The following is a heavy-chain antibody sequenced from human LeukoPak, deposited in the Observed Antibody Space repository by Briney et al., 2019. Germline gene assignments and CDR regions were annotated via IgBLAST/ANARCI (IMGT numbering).Heavy chain of an antibody. CDR1: GGSISSGDYY. CDR3: ARGCSGGSCYSTGGLDY. Sequence: SQTLSLTCTVSGGSISSGDYYWSWIRQPPGKGLEWIGYIYYSGSTYYNPSLKSRVTISVDTSKNQFSLKLSSVTAADTAVYYCARGCSGGSCYSTGGLDYWGQGTLVTVSS. V-gene: IGHV4-30-4*08. J-gene: IGHJ4*02. D-gene: IGHD2-15*01. CDR2: IYYSGST.